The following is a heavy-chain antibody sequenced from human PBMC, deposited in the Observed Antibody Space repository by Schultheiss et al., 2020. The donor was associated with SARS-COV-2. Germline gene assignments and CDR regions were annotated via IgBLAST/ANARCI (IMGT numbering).Heavy chain of an antibody. CDR2: ISSSGSTI. D-gene: IGHD6-13*01. V-gene: IGHV3-48*03. CDR3: AKVGQQLPPYYYYYYMDV. J-gene: IGHJ6*03. CDR1: GFTFSSYE. Sequence: GGSLRLSCAASGFTFSSYEMNWVRQAPGKGLEWVSYISSSGSTIYYADSVKGRFTISRDNAKNSLYLQMNSLRAEDTAVYYCAKVGQQLPPYYYYYYMDVWGKGTTVTVSS.